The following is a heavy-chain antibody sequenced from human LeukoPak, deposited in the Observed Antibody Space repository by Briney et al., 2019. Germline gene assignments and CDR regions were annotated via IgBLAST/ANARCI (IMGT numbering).Heavy chain of an antibody. D-gene: IGHD2-15*01. Sequence: PSETLSLTCAVYGGSFSGYYWGWIRQPPGKGLEWVGGINNSGSTNYNPSLKSRVTISVDTSKNQFSLKLSSVTAADTAVYYCARTTTLKLGYCSGGSCYSKGNWFYPWGQGTLVTVSS. CDR1: GGSFSGYY. CDR3: ARTTTLKLGYCSGGSCYSKGNWFYP. J-gene: IGHJ5*02. CDR2: INNSGST. V-gene: IGHV4-34*01.